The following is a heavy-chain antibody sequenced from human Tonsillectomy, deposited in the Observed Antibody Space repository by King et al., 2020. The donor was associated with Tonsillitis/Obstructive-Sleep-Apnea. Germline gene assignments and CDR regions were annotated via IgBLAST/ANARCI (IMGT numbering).Heavy chain of an antibody. D-gene: IGHD3-9*01. V-gene: IGHV4-34*01. CDR2: INRSGGT. Sequence: VQLQQWGAGLLKPSETLSLTCAVYGGSFSGYYWSWIRQPPGKGLEWIGEINRSGGTNYNPSLKSRVTISVDTSRNQFSLKLSSVTAADTAVYYCATDYDILTAYYYWGQGTLVTVSS. CDR3: ATDYDILTAYYY. CDR1: GGSFSGYY. J-gene: IGHJ4*02.